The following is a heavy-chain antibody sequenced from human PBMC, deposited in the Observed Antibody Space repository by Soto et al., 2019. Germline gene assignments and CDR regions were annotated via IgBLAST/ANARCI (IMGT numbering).Heavy chain of an antibody. D-gene: IGHD3-16*02. CDR1: GGTFSSYA. CDR2: IIPIFGTA. CDR3: ARASENSRLGELSLRLTFDY. V-gene: IGHV1-69*01. Sequence: QVQLVQSGAEVKKPGSSVKVSCKASGGTFSSYAISWVRQAPGQGLEWMGGIIPIFGTANYAQKFQGRVTITADESTSTAYMELSSLRSEDTAVYYCARASENSRLGELSLRLTFDYWGQGTLVTVSS. J-gene: IGHJ4*02.